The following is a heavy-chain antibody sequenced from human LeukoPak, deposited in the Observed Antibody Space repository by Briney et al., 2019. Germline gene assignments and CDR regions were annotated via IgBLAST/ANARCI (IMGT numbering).Heavy chain of an antibody. CDR1: GFSFSSYW. V-gene: IGHV3-7*04. CDR2: IKQDESEK. J-gene: IGHJ4*02. D-gene: IGHD1-1*01. CDR3: VMGFRTAD. Sequence: GGSLRLSCAASGFSFSSYWVTWVRQAPGKGLEWVANIKQDESEKNYVDSVRGRFTISRDNAKNSLYLQMNSLRAEDTAVYYCVMGFRTADWGQGTLVTVSS.